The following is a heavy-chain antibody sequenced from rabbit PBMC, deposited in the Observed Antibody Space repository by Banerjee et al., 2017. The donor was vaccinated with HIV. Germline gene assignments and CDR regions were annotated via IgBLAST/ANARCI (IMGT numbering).Heavy chain of an antibody. D-gene: IGHD4-1*01. V-gene: IGHV1S45*01. CDR3: ARDLAGVIGWNFNL. CDR1: GFDFSGYYM. CDR2: GYVGSSDST. J-gene: IGHJ4*01. Sequence: QEQLKETGGGLVQPGGSLTLSCKASGFDFSGYYMSWVRQAPGKGLEWVGCGYVGSSDSTYYASWAKGRFTISKTSSTTVTLQMTSLTAADTATYFCARDLAGVIGWNFNLWGQGTLVTVS.